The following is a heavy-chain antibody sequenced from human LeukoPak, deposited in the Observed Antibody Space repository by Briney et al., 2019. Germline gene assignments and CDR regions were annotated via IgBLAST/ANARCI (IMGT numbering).Heavy chain of an antibody. Sequence: GGSLRLSCAASGFTFSDYYMTWIRQAPGKGLECLSYISSGAVTIYHADSVKGRFTISRDNAKNSLYLQMNSLRVEDTAVYYCVREKEPLAAAGTRGFEYWGQGTLVTVSS. V-gene: IGHV3-11*01. D-gene: IGHD6-25*01. CDR1: GFTFSDYY. CDR2: ISSGAVTI. J-gene: IGHJ4*02. CDR3: VREKEPLAAAGTRGFEY.